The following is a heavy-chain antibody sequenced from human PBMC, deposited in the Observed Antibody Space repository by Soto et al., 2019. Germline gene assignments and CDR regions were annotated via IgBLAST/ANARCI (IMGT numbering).Heavy chain of an antibody. Sequence: QVQLVQSGAEVKKPGSSVKVSCKASGGTFSSYAISWVRQAPGQGLEWMGGIIPIFGTANYAQKFQGRVTITADESTSTAYMELSSLRSEDTAVYYCARGGATVTTQPYWYFDLWGRGTLVTVSS. CDR2: IIPIFGTA. J-gene: IGHJ2*01. CDR1: GGTFSSYA. V-gene: IGHV1-69*12. D-gene: IGHD4-17*01. CDR3: ARGGATVTTQPYWYFDL.